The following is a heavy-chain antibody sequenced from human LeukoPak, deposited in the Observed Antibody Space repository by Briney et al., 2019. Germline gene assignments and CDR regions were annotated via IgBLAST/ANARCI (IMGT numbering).Heavy chain of an antibody. V-gene: IGHV4-39*07. J-gene: IGHJ5*02. Sequence: AETLSLTCTVSGVSISSSSYYWGWIRQPPGKGLEWIGEINHSGSNNYNPSLKSRVTISVDASKNQFSQKLSSVTAADTAVYYCASSYSRTIFGVVIIGGGWFDPWGQGTLVTVSS. D-gene: IGHD3-3*01. CDR3: ASSYSRTIFGVVIIGGGWFDP. CDR1: GVSISSSSYY. CDR2: INHSGSN.